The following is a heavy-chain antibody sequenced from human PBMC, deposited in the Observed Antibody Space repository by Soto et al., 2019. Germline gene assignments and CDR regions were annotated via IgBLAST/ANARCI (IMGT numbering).Heavy chain of an antibody. D-gene: IGHD4-17*01. V-gene: IGHV4-59*01. CDR1: GGSISSYY. J-gene: IGHJ3*02. CDR2: IYYSGST. CDR3: ARYNDYGDAFDI. Sequence: QVQLQESGPGLVKPSETLSLTCTVSGGSISSYYWSWIRQPPGKGLEWIGYIYYSGSTNYNPSLKSRGTISVDTSKNQFSLKLSSVTAADTAVYYCARYNDYGDAFDIWGQGTMVTVSS.